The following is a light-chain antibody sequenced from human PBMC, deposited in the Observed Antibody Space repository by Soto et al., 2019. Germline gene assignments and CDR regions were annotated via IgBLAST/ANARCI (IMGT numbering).Light chain of an antibody. J-gene: IGKJ1*01. CDR1: QSISIW. CDR3: QLYNSYFRA. CDR2: KGS. Sequence: DIQMTQSPSTLSASVGDRVTITCQASQSISIWLAWYQQKPGRAPKLLMYKGSTLASGVPSRFSGTGSGTEFTLTISSLQPDDFATYCCQLYNSYFRAFGQGTKVEVK. V-gene: IGKV1-5*03.